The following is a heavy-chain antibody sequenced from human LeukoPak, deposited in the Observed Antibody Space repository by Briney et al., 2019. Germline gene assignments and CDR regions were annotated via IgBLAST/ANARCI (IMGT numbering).Heavy chain of an antibody. CDR3: ARGEPHGYNWFSY. CDR2: IIPILGIA. CDR1: GGTFSSYA. Sequence: ASVKVSCKASGGTFSSYAISWVRQAPGQGLEWMGRIIPILGIANYAQKFQGRVTITADKSTSTAYMELSSLRSEDTAVYYCARGEPHGYNWFSYWGQGTLSPSPQ. V-gene: IGHV1-69*04. J-gene: IGHJ4*02. D-gene: IGHD5-12*01.